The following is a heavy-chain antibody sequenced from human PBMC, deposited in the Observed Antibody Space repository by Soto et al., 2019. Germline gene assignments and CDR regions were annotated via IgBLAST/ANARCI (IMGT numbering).Heavy chain of an antibody. CDR3: ARDQPCEEEFDL. V-gene: IGHV3-48*03. CDR1: GFNFNSYG. D-gene: IGHD2-21*01. Sequence: PGGSLRASRAASGFNFNSYGMNWVRQAPGKGLEWVSYISTSCTTIYYADSVKGRFTISRDNAKNSLFLQMNSLRAEDTAVYYCARDQPCEEEFDLWGRGTLVTVSS. CDR2: ISTSCTTI. J-gene: IGHJ2*01.